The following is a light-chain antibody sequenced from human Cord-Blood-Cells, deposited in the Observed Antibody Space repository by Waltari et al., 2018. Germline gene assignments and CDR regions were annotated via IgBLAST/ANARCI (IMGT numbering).Light chain of an antibody. Sequence: QSALTQPASVSGSPGQSITISCTGTSSDVGGYNYVSWYQQHPGKAPKLIIYDVSNRPSGVSNCFSGSKSGNTASLTISGLQAEDEADYYCSSYTSSSSYVVFGGGTKLTVL. V-gene: IGLV2-14*01. CDR3: SSYTSSSSYVV. J-gene: IGLJ2*01. CDR1: SSDVGGYNY. CDR2: DVS.